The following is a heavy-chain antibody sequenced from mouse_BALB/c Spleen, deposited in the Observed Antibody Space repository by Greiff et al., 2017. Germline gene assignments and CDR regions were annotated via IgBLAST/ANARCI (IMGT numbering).Heavy chain of an antibody. CDR2: INPSSGYT. V-gene: IGHV1-4*01. CDR3: ARLGPMITTDRFFDY. CDR1: GYTFTSYT. D-gene: IGHD2-4*01. Sequence: QVQLQQSGAELARPGASVKMSCKASGYTFTSYTMHWVKQRPGQGLEWIGYINPSSGYTNYNQKFKDKATLTADKSSSTAYMQLSSLTSEDSAVYYCARLGPMITTDRFFDYWGQGTTLTVSS. J-gene: IGHJ2*01.